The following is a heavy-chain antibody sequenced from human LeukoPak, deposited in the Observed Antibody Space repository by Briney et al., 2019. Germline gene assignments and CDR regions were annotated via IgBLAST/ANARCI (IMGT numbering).Heavy chain of an antibody. CDR2: INPNSGDT. CDR3: ARGDHYDVLTGFQTPSHLSDY. Sequence: ASVKVSCKASGYTFTGYYVRWVRQAPGQGLEWMGWINPNSGDTNYAQKFQGRVTMTRDTSISTAYMELSRLTSDDTAVYYCARGDHYDVLTGFQTPSHLSDYWGQGTLVTVSS. CDR1: GYTFTGYY. J-gene: IGHJ4*02. D-gene: IGHD3-9*01. V-gene: IGHV1-2*02.